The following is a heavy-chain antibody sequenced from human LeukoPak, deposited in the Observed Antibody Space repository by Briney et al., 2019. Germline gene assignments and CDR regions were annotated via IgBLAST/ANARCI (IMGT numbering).Heavy chain of an antibody. V-gene: IGHV3-30*02. CDR1: GFTFSSYG. D-gene: IGHD4-17*01. CDR3: AKDPRLRLDDYGDHYFDS. J-gene: IGHJ4*02. CDR2: IRYDGSNK. Sequence: GGSLRLSCAASGFTFSSYGMHWVRQAPGKGLEWVAIIRYDGSNKYYADSVKGRFTISRDNSKNMLYLQMNSLRTDDTAVYYCAKDPRLRLDDYGDHYFDSWGQGTLVTVSS.